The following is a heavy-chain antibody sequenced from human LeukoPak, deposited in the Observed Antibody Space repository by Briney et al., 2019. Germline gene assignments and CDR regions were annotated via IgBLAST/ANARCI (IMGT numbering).Heavy chain of an antibody. V-gene: IGHV1-8*03. CDR3: AREGLDY. Sequence: ASVKVSCEASGYTFTNYDINWVRQATGQGLEWMGFMNPNSGKTVYAQKFQGRVTIITNTSINTAYMELSSLRSEDTAVYYCAREGLDYWGQGTLVTVSS. CDR2: MNPNSGKT. CDR1: GYTFTNYD. J-gene: IGHJ4*02.